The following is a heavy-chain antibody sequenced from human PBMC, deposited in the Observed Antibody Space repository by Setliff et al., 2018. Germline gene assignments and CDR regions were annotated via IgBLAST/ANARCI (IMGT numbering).Heavy chain of an antibody. CDR2: INESGGNT. D-gene: IGHD3-3*01. CDR3: ARGEYDNFWRGHSGYFDY. V-gene: IGHV3-23*01. Sequence: GGSLRLSCAASGFTFSSYAMSWVRQAPGKGLEWVSAINESGGNTSYVDSVKGRFTISRDTARRSVYLQMSSLRADDTAVYYCARGEYDNFWRGHSGYFDYWGQGALVTVSS. J-gene: IGHJ4*02. CDR1: GFTFSSYA.